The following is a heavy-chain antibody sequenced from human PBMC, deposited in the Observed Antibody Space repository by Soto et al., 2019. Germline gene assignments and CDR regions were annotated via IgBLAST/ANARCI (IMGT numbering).Heavy chain of an antibody. D-gene: IGHD3-10*01. CDR3: ARHNYGSGSTYFDY. CDR2: IYYSGST. V-gene: IGHV4-59*08. J-gene: IGHJ4*02. Sequence: SETLSLTCPVSGGSISSYYWSWIRQPPGKGLEWIGYIYYSGSTNYNPSLKSRVTTSVDTSKNQFSLKLNSMTAADTAVYYCARHNYGSGSTYFDYWGQGTLVTVSS. CDR1: GGSISSYY.